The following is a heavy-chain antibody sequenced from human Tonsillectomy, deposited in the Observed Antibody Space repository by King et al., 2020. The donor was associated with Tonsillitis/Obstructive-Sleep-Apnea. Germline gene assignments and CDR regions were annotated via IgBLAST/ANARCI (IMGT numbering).Heavy chain of an antibody. D-gene: IGHD3-22*01. CDR1: GFTFSSYG. J-gene: IGHJ4*02. Sequence: VQLVESGGGVVQPGRSLRLSCAASGFTFSSYGMHWVRQAPGKGLEWVAVIWYDGSNKYYADSVKGRFTISRDNSKNTLYLQMNSLRAEDTAVYYCARSSCYYYDSSGSIDYWGQGTLVTVSS. CDR3: ARSSCYYYDSSGSIDY. V-gene: IGHV3-33*01. CDR2: IWYDGSNK.